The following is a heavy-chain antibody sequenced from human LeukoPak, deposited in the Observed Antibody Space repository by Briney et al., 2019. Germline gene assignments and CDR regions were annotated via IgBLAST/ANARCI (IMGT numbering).Heavy chain of an antibody. CDR1: GYIFPKYG. CDR2: ISDHNGTP. Sequence: ASVKVSRKGSGYIFPKYGISWARQAPGQGLEWMGWISDHNGTPNYAQKFEGRVTMTTDTSTSTAYMELASLTSDDTAVHYCARDSVLGAPYTDHWGQGTLVTVSS. V-gene: IGHV1-18*01. D-gene: IGHD3-3*02. CDR3: ARDSVLGAPYTDH. J-gene: IGHJ5*02.